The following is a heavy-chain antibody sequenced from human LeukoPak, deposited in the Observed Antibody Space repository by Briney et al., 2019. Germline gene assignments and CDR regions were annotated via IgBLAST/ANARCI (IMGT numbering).Heavy chain of an antibody. Sequence: GASVKVSCKASGYTFTGYYMHWVRQAPGQGLEWMGWINPNSGGTNYAQKFQGRVTMTRDTSISTAYMELSRLRSDDTAVYYCARNFGVVRPLSYYYMDVWGKGTTVTVSS. D-gene: IGHD3-3*01. J-gene: IGHJ6*03. CDR1: GYTFTGYY. V-gene: IGHV1-2*02. CDR3: ARNFGVVRPLSYYYMDV. CDR2: INPNSGGT.